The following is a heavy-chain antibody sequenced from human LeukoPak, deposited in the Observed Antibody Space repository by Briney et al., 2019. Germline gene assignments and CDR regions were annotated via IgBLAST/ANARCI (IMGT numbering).Heavy chain of an antibody. J-gene: IGHJ4*02. V-gene: IGHV1-69*13. D-gene: IGHD6-19*01. Sequence: AASVKVSCKASGGTFSSYAISWVRQAPGQGLEWMGGIIPIFGTANYAQRFQGRVAITADESTSTAYMELSSLRSEDTAVYYCARDKGSGWYPVVYWGQGTLVTVSS. CDR3: ARDKGSGWYPVVY. CDR2: IIPIFGTA. CDR1: GGTFSSYA.